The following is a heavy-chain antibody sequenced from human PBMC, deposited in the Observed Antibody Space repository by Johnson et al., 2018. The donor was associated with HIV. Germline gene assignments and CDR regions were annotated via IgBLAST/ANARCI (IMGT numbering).Heavy chain of an antibody. V-gene: IGHV3-23*04. D-gene: IGHD3-10*01. Sequence: VQLVESGGGLVQPGGSLRLSCAASGFTFSSYAMSWVRQAPGKGLEWVSAISSSGGNTYYADSVKGRFTISRDNSKNTLYLQMNSLRAEDTAVYYCASYYYGSGSYYVFGSRDAFDIWGQGTMVTVSS. CDR2: ISSSGGNT. CDR1: GFTFSSYA. J-gene: IGHJ3*02. CDR3: ASYYYGSGSYYVFGSRDAFDI.